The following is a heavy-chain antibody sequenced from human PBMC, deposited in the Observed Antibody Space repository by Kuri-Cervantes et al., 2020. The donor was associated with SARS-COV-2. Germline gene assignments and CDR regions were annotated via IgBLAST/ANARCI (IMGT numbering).Heavy chain of an antibody. CDR2: IYYSGST. V-gene: IGHV4-59*04. Sequence: SETLSLTCTVSGGSISSYYWSWIRQPPGKGLEGIGSIYYSGSTYYNPSLKSRVTVSVDTSKNQFSLKLSSVTAADTAVYYCARGVVRGYSFDYWGQGTLVTVSS. J-gene: IGHJ4*02. CDR1: GGSISSYY. CDR3: ARGVVRGYSFDY. D-gene: IGHD3-10*01.